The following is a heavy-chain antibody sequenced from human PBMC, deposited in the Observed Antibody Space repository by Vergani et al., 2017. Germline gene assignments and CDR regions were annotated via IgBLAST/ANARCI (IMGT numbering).Heavy chain of an antibody. Sequence: QVQLVQSGAEVKKPGSSVKVSCKASGGTFSSYAISWVRQAPGQGLEWMGRIIPILGIANYAQKFQGRVTITADKSTSTAYMELSSLRSEDTAVYYCARVGPYYYGSGKQLKGAEYFQHWGQGTLVTVSS. J-gene: IGHJ1*01. D-gene: IGHD3-10*01. CDR3: ARVGPYYYGSGKQLKGAEYFQH. V-gene: IGHV1-69*04. CDR2: IIPILGIA. CDR1: GGTFSSYA.